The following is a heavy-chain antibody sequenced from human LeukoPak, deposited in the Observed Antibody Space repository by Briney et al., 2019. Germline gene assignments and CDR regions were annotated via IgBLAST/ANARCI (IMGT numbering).Heavy chain of an antibody. V-gene: IGHV1-46*01. J-gene: IGHJ5*02. CDR3: ARDLIAAAGTTWFDP. D-gene: IGHD6-13*01. Sequence: ASVKVSCKASGYRFTSYYMHWVRQAPREGLEWMGIINASGGSTTYAQKFQGRVTMTRDTSTSTVYMELSSLRSEDTAVYYCARDLIAAAGTTWFDPWGQGTLVTVSS. CDR1: GYRFTSYY. CDR2: INASGGST.